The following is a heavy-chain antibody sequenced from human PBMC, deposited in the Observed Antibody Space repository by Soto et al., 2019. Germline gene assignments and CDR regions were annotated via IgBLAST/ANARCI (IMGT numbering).Heavy chain of an antibody. J-gene: IGHJ2*01. Sequence: EVQLVESGGGLVQPGGSLRLSCAASGFTFSSYSMNWVRQAPGKGLEWVSYISSSSSTIYYADSVKGRFTISRDNAKNSLYLQMNSLRDEDTAVYYCAKSGLGGYCSGGSCYPKWYFDLWGRGTLVTVSS. CDR3: AKSGLGGYCSGGSCYPKWYFDL. CDR2: ISSSSSTI. CDR1: GFTFSSYS. V-gene: IGHV3-48*02. D-gene: IGHD2-15*01.